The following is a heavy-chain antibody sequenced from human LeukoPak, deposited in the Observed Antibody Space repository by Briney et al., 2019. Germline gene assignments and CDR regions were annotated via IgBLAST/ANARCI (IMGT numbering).Heavy chain of an antibody. V-gene: IGHV4-59*01. CDR3: AKDWELGS. CDR1: GASISSYY. D-gene: IGHD1-26*01. J-gene: IGHJ5*02. Sequence: SETLSLTCSVSGASISSYYWNWLRQPPGKGLEWIGNIYTSGGTNYNPSLKNRVTISLDTSKDQFSLKLTSVTAADTAFYYCAKDWELGSWGQGTLVTVSS. CDR2: IYTSGGT.